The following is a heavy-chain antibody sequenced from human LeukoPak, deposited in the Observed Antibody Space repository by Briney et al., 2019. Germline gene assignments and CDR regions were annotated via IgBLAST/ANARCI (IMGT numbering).Heavy chain of an antibody. CDR2: ISGSGGST. CDR3: AKSPVGATGAFDI. Sequence: SGGSLRLSCAASGFTFSSYAMSWVRQAPGKGLEWVSAISGSGGSTYYAGSVKGRFTISRDNSKNTLYLQMNSLRAEDTAVYYCAKSPVGATGAFDIWGQGTMVTVSS. CDR1: GFTFSSYA. J-gene: IGHJ3*02. V-gene: IGHV3-23*01. D-gene: IGHD1-26*01.